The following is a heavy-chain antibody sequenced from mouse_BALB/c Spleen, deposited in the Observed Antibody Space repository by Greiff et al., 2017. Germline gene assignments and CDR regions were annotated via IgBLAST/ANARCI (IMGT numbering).Heavy chain of an antibody. V-gene: IGHV1-82*01. CDR2: IYPGDGDT. CDR3: ARVVAHYFDY. J-gene: IGHJ2*01. CDR1: GYAFSSSW. Sequence: QVQLQQSGPELVKPGASVKISCKASGYAFSSSWMNWVKQRPGQGLEWIGRIYPGDGDTNYNGKFKGKATLTADKSSSTAYMQLSSLTSVDSAVYFCARVVAHYFDYWGQGTTLTVSS. D-gene: IGHD1-1*01.